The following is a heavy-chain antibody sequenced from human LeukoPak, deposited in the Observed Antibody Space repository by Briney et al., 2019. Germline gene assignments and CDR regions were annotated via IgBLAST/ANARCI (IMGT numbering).Heavy chain of an antibody. CDR3: ASTAAVRFLEWLTLPFDY. CDR2: ISYDGSNK. V-gene: IGHV3-30-3*01. Sequence: SGGSLRLSCAASGFTFSSYAMHWVRQAPGKGLEWVAVISYDGSNKYYADSVKGRFTISRDNSKNTLYLQMNSLRAEDTAVYYCASTAAVRFLEWLTLPFDYWGQGTLVTVSS. J-gene: IGHJ4*02. D-gene: IGHD3-3*01. CDR1: GFTFSSYA.